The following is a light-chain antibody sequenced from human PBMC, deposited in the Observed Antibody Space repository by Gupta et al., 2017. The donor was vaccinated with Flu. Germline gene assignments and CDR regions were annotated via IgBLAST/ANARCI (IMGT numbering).Light chain of an antibody. V-gene: IGKV3-11*01. Sequence: ATLLLSPGERATLSCRVRQSVDSSLVWYQQRPGQAPRLLIYDASNRAAGIPARFSGSGSGTDFTLTISSLEPEDFALYYCQQRSLWPRWRFGQGTKVEIK. CDR2: DAS. J-gene: IGKJ1*01. CDR3: QQRSLWPRWR. CDR1: QSVDSS.